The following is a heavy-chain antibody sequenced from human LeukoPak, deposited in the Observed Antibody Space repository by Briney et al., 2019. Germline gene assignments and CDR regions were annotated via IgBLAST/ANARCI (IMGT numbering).Heavy chain of an antibody. J-gene: IGHJ3*02. Sequence: GGSLRLSCAASGFTFSSYWMNWIRQAPGKGLEWVSYITSSSSFTNSADSVRGRFTIARDNAKNSLYLQMNSLRAEDTAVYYCARAPDCSSASCYFGVPAFDIWGQGTMVTVSS. D-gene: IGHD2-2*01. CDR1: GFTFSSYW. CDR2: ITSSSSFT. V-gene: IGHV3-11*05. CDR3: ARAPDCSSASCYFGVPAFDI.